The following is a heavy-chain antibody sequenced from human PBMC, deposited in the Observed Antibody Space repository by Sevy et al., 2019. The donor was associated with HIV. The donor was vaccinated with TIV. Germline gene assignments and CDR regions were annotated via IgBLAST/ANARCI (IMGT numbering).Heavy chain of an antibody. Sequence: ASVKVSCKASGGTFSSYAISWVRQAPGQGLEWMGGIIPIFGTANYAQKFQGRVTITADESTSTAYMELSSLRSEDTAVYYCARDPSAVAGGGGDYWGQGTLVTVSS. J-gene: IGHJ4*02. CDR1: GGTFSSYA. CDR3: ARDPSAVAGGGGDY. CDR2: IIPIFGTA. V-gene: IGHV1-69*13. D-gene: IGHD6-19*01.